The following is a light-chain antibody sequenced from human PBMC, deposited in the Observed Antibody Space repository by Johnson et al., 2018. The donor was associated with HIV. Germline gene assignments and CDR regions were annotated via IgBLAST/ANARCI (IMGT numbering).Light chain of an antibody. CDR3: GTWDGSLSAGLYV. J-gene: IGLJ1*01. Sequence: QPVLTQPPSVSAAPGQKVTISCSGSSSNIGNNYVSWYQQLPGTAPKLLIYDNNRRPSGIPDRFSGSKSDTSATLGTTGLQTGDEADYYCGTWDGSLSAGLYVFGSGTTITVL. CDR2: DNN. CDR1: SSNIGNNY. V-gene: IGLV1-51*01.